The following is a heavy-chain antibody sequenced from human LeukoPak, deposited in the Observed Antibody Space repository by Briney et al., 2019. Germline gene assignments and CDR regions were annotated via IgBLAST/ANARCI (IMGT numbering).Heavy chain of an antibody. CDR3: ARRLIGVSGYYFDY. J-gene: IGHJ4*02. CDR2: IYSGDSNT. D-gene: IGHD6-19*01. Sequence: GESLKISCKGAEYRXTXHWIGXVXXXPGKXLEWMGXIYSGDSNTRYNPSFQGQVTLSASKSISTAYLQWSSLKASDTAMYYCARRLIGVSGYYFDYWGQGTLVTVSS. CDR1: EYRXTXHW. V-gene: IGHV5-51*01.